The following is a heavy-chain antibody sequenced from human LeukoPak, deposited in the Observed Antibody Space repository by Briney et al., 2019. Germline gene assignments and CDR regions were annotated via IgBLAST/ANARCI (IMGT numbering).Heavy chain of an antibody. CDR3: ARPRTSRARSDAFDI. Sequence: SETLSLTCAVHGGSFSGYYWSWIRQPPGKGLEWIGEINHSGSTNYNPSLKSRVTISVDTSKNQFSLKLSSVTAADTAVYYCARPRTSRARSDAFDIWGQGTMVTVSS. V-gene: IGHV4-34*01. D-gene: IGHD2-2*01. CDR1: GGSFSGYY. J-gene: IGHJ3*02. CDR2: INHSGST.